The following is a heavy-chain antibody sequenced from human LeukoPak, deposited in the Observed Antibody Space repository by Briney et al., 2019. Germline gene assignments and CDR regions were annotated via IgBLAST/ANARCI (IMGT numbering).Heavy chain of an antibody. CDR2: INSDGSST. V-gene: IGHV3-74*01. CDR1: GFTFSSYW. Sequence: GGSLRLSCAASGFTFSSYWMHWVRQAPGKGLVWVSRINSDGSSTSYADSVKGRFTISRDNAKNTLYLQMNSLRAEDTAVYYCARGVGYCSSTSCYWWFDPWAREPWSPSPQ. D-gene: IGHD2-2*01. J-gene: IGHJ5*02. CDR3: ARGVGYCSSTSCYWWFDP.